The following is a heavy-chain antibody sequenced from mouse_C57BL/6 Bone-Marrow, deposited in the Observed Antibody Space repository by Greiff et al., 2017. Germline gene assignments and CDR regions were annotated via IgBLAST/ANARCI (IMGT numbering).Heavy chain of an antibody. CDR3: ASEVLWTWFAY. V-gene: IGHV2-6*01. CDR1: GFSLTSYG. D-gene: IGHD2-14*01. CDR2: IWGVGST. Sequence: VQVVESGPGLVAPSQSLSITCTVSGFSLTSYGVDWVRQSPGKGLEWLGVIWGVGSTNYNSALKSRLSISKDNSKSQVFLKMNSLQTDDTAMYYCASEVLWTWFAYWGQGTLVTVSA. J-gene: IGHJ3*01.